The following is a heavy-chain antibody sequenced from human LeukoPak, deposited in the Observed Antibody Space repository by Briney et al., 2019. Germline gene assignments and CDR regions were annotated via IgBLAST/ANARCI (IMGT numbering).Heavy chain of an antibody. Sequence: GESLKISCQASGYNFATYWLGWVRQMPGRGLEWMGIIYPGDSDTTYSPSFQGLVTISADKSIGTAYLQWSSLKASDTAIYYCAREFVSMVRGVPERTYYYDPWGQGTLVTVSS. J-gene: IGHJ5*02. V-gene: IGHV5-51*01. CDR3: AREFVSMVRGVPERTYYYDP. D-gene: IGHD3-10*01. CDR2: IYPGDSDT. CDR1: GYNFATYW.